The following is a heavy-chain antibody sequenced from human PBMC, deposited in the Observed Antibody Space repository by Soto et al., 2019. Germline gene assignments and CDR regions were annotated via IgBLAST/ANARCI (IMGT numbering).Heavy chain of an antibody. J-gene: IGHJ4*02. CDR1: GFTFSSYA. Sequence: QVQLVESGGGVVQPGRSLRLSCAASGFTFSSYAMHRVRQAPGKGLEWVAVISYDGSNKYYADSVKGRFTISRDNSKNTLYLQMNSLRAEDTAVYYCARSPWIQLWCSDYWGQGTLVTVSS. D-gene: IGHD5-18*01. CDR3: ARSPWIQLWCSDY. CDR2: ISYDGSNK. V-gene: IGHV3-30-3*01.